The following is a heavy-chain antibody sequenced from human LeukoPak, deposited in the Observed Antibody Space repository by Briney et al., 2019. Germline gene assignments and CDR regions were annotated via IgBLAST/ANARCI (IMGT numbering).Heavy chain of an antibody. J-gene: IGHJ4*02. Sequence: GGSLRLSCAASGFTFSTYAMTWVRQAPGKGLEWVSTITSNGGSSYYADSVKGRFTISRDNSKNTLYLQMNSLRAEDTAVYYCSKARGSGVYEQSDYWGQGTQVTVST. CDR3: SKARGSGVYEQSDY. CDR1: GFTFSTYA. D-gene: IGHD5/OR15-5a*01. CDR2: ITSNGGSS. V-gene: IGHV3-23*01.